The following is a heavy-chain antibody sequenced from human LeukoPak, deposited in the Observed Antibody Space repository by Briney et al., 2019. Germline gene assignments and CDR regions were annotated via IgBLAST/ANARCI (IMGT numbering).Heavy chain of an antibody. CDR2: LSYDGSTE. V-gene: IGHV3-30*04. CDR3: ARALWVGGSIDY. CDR1: GLTFRSSA. J-gene: IGHJ4*02. D-gene: IGHD3-10*01. Sequence: GGSQRLSCAASGLTFRSSAMHWVRQAPGKGLQWVALLSYDGSTEYHADSVKGRFTISRDTSKNTLYLQMNSLRAEDTAVYYCARALWVGGSIDYWGQGTRVTVSS.